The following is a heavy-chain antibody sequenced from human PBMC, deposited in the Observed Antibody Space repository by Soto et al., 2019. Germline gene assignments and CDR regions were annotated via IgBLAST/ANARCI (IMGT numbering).Heavy chain of an antibody. CDR2: ISAYNGNT. CDR3: AKDRQPDGRWPFDH. Sequence: GASVKVSCKASGYTFTSYGISWVRQAPGQGLEWMGWISAYNGNTNYAQKLQGRVTMTTDTSTSTAYMELRSLRAEDTAVYYCAKDRQPDGRWPFDHWGQGTLVTVSS. V-gene: IGHV1-18*01. J-gene: IGHJ4*02. CDR1: GYTFTSYG. D-gene: IGHD2-8*01.